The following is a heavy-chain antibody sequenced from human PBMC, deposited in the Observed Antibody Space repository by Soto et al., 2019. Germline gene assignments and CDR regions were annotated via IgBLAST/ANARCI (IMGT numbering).Heavy chain of an antibody. V-gene: IGHV1-18*01. CDR2: ISAYNGNT. Sequence: QVPLVQSGAEVKKPGASVKVSCKASGYTFTSYGISWVRQAPGQGLEWMGWISAYNGNTNYAQKLQGRVTMTTDTSTSTAYMELRSLRSDDTAVYYCARGVVVPAVNPDYYYYYMDVWGKGTTVTVSS. CDR3: ARGVVVPAVNPDYYYYYMDV. J-gene: IGHJ6*03. D-gene: IGHD2-2*01. CDR1: GYTFTSYG.